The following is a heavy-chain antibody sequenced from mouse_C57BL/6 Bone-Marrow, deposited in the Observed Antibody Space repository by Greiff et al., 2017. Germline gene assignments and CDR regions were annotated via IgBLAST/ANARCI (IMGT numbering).Heavy chain of an antibody. D-gene: IGHD2-3*01. CDR1: GYTFTSYW. CDR3: AKLSGYYEDWCFDV. CDR2: INPSSGYT. J-gene: IGHJ1*03. Sequence: QVHVKQSGAELAKPGASVKLSCKASGYTFTSYWMHWVKQRPGQGLEWIGYINPSSGYTKYNQKFKDKATLTADKSSSTAYMQLRSLTFEDSTVYYGAKLSGYYEDWCFDVWGTGTTVTVSS. V-gene: IGHV1-7*01.